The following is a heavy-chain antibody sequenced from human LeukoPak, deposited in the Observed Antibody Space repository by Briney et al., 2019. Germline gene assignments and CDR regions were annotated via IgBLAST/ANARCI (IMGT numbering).Heavy chain of an antibody. Sequence: KASETLSLTCTVSGGSLSSSDHYWSWIRQPPGKGLEWIAYIYYSGTAYYNPSLKSRVSISVDTSKNQFSLKLSSVTAADTAVYYCARGDSSSWSFKIWGQGTPVTVSS. CDR3: ARGDSSSWSFKI. V-gene: IGHV4-30-4*01. CDR1: GGSLSSSDHY. D-gene: IGHD6-13*01. J-gene: IGHJ4*02. CDR2: IYYSGTA.